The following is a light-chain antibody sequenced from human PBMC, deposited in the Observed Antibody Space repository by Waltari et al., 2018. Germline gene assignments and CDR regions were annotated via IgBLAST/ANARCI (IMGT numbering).Light chain of an antibody. CDR1: SGHTRYA. J-gene: IGLJ2*01. V-gene: IGLV4-69*01. CDR3: QSWDTGINV. CDR2: LDSDGSH. Sequence: QLVLTQPPSASASLGASVKLTCTLNSGHTRYAIAWHQQQPEKGPRFLMKLDSDGSHTKGDGIPDRFSGSSSGAERYLILSSLQSEDEAGYHCQSWDTGINVFGGGTKLTVL.